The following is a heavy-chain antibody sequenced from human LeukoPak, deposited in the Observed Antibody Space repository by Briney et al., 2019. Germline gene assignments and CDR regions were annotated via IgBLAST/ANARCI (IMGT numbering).Heavy chain of an antibody. J-gene: IGHJ3*02. CDR3: ASRITMVRGVIGAFDI. V-gene: IGHV1-69*05. CDR2: IIPIFGTA. Sequence: GASVKVSCKASGYTFTGYYMHWVRQAPGQGLEWMGGIIPIFGTANYAQKFQGRVTITTDESTSTAYMELSSLRSEDTAVYYCASRITMVRGVIGAFDIWGQGTMVTVSS. D-gene: IGHD3-10*01. CDR1: GYTFTGYY.